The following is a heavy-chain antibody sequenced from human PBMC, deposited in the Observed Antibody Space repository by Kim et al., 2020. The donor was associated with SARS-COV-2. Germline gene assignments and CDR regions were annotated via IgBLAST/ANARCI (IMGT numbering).Heavy chain of an antibody. D-gene: IGHD2-15*01. J-gene: IGHJ4*02. V-gene: IGHV3-53*01. CDR1: GFTVSSNF. CDR2: IYSAGST. CDR3: ARGLGYCSGGSC. Sequence: GGSLRLSCAASGFTVSSNFMRWVRQAPGKGLEWVSVIYSAGSTYYADSVKGRFTISRDNSKNTLFLQMNSLRAEDTAVYYCARGLGYCSGGSCWGQGTLVTVSS.